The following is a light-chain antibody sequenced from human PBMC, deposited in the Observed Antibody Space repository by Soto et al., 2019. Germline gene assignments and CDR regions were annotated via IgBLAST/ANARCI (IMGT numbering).Light chain of an antibody. CDR3: SSFTGSSYV. CDR2: DVT. J-gene: IGLJ1*01. Sequence: QSALTQPASVSGSLGQSITISCTGTSSDVGNNNYVSWYQHNPGRAPKVMICDVTNRPSGVSNRFSGSKSGNTASLTISGLQAEDEADYYCSSFTGSSYVFGTGTKVTVL. V-gene: IGLV2-14*03. CDR1: SSDVGNNNY.